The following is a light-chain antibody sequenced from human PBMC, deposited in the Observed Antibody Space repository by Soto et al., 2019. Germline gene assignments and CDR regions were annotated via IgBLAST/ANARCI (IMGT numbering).Light chain of an antibody. J-gene: IGKJ5*01. V-gene: IGKV3-15*01. CDR1: QSVSSN. Sequence: EIVMTQSPATLSVSPGERATLSFTASQSVSSNLAWYQQKPAQAPRLLIYGASTGATGIPARFSGSGSGTEFTLTISSLQSEDFAVYYCQQYDNWPITFGQGTRLEIK. CDR3: QQYDNWPIT. CDR2: GAS.